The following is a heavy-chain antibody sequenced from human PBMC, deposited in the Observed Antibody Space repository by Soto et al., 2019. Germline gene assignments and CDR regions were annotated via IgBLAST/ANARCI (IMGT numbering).Heavy chain of an antibody. J-gene: IGHJ4*02. V-gene: IGHV1-3*01. CDR3: ARGLGLYYFVY. D-gene: IGHD1-26*01. CDR2: INAGNGNT. Sequence: GASVKVSCKASGYTFTSYAMHWVRQAPGQRLEWMGWINAGNGNTKYSQKFQGRVTITRDTSASTAYMELSSLRSEDTAVSYCARGLGLYYFVYWGQGILVTVSS. CDR1: GYTFTSYA.